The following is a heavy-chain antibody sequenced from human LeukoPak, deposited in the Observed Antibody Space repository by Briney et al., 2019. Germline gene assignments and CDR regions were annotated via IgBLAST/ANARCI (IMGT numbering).Heavy chain of an antibody. D-gene: IGHD7-27*01. V-gene: IGHV3-13*04. CDR3: ARGIRSGVWAFDI. CDR1: GFTFSTYD. J-gene: IGHJ3*02. CDR2: ITTTGDT. Sequence: GGSLRLSCVASGFTFSTYDMYWVRQTTGEGLEGVSGITTTGDTYYPGSVKGRFTISRENAKNSLYLQMNSLRAGDTAVYYCARGIRSGVWAFDIWGQGTMVTVSS.